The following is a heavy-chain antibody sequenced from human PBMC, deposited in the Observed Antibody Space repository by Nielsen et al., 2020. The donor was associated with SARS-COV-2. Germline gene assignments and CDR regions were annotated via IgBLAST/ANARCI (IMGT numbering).Heavy chain of an antibody. Sequence: SETLSLTCAVYGGSFSGYYWSWIRQPPGKGLEWIGEINHSGSTNYNPSLKSRVTISVDTSKNQFSLKLSSVTAADTAVYYCARGLGDYYGSGSTNAFDIWGQGTMVTVSS. V-gene: IGHV4-34*01. CDR1: GGSFSGYY. D-gene: IGHD3-10*01. CDR3: ARGLGDYYGSGSTNAFDI. CDR2: INHSGST. J-gene: IGHJ3*02.